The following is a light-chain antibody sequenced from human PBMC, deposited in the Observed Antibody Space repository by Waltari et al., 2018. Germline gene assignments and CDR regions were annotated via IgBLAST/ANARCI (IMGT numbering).Light chain of an antibody. V-gene: IGLV2-23*01. CDR1: SSDVGSYNL. CDR2: EGY. Sequence: QSALTQPASVSGSPGQSITISCTGTSSDVGSYNLVSWYQQHPGKAPKLRIYEGYKRPSGVSNRFSGSKSANTAALTISGLQAEDEADYYCCSYADSSTYVFGTGTKVTVL. J-gene: IGLJ1*01. CDR3: CSYADSSTYV.